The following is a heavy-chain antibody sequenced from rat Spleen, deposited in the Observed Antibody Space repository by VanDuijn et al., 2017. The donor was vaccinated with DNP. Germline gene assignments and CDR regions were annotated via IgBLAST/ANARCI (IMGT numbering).Heavy chain of an antibody. V-gene: IGHV5-27*01. CDR2: IKTDGGST. CDR3: TTHHGGYEDWFAY. Sequence: EVQLVESGGGLVQPGRSLKLSCAASGFTFSNYYMAWVRQAPGKGLEWVASIKTDGGSTYYSDSVKGRFTISRDNAKSTLYLQMDSLRSEDTATYYCTTHHGGYEDWFAYWGQGTLVTVSS. D-gene: IGHD1-11*01. J-gene: IGHJ3*01. CDR1: GFTFSNYY.